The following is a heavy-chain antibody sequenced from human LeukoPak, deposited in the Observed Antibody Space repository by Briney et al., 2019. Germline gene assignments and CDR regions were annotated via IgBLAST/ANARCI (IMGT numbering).Heavy chain of an antibody. J-gene: IGHJ4*02. V-gene: IGHV4-34*01. Sequence: PSETLSLTCAVYGGSFSGYYWSWIRQPPGKGLEWIGEINHSGSTNYNPSLKSRVTISVDTSKNQFSLKLSSVTAADTAVYYCARGRYRYKSGSYYASTFDYWGQGTLVTVSS. CDR1: GGSFSGYY. CDR2: INHSGST. CDR3: ARGRYRYKSGSYYASTFDY. D-gene: IGHD1-26*01.